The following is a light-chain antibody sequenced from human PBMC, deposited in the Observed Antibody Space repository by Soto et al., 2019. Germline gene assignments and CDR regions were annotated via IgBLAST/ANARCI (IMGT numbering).Light chain of an antibody. CDR1: QSVSSNY. V-gene: IGKV3-20*01. J-gene: IGKJ1*01. CDR3: QHYGRSPPSWT. CDR2: DAS. Sequence: EIVLTQSPGTLTLSPGERATLSCRASQSVSSNYLAWYQQKPGQPPRLLISDASSRATGIPDRFSGSGSGTYITLTISGLEPEDFAVYYCQHYGRSPPSWTFGQGTKGEIK.